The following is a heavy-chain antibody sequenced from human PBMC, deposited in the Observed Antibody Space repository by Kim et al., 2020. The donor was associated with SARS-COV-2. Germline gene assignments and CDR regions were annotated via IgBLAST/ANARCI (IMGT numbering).Heavy chain of an antibody. CDR2: ISSSSSYI. J-gene: IGHJ6*02. Sequence: GGSLRLSCAASGFTFSSYSMNWVRQAPGKGLEWVSSISSSSSYIYYADSVKGRFTISRDNAKNSLYLQMNSLRAEDTAVYYCARALWEQQLVPRYYYYYYGMDVWGQGTMVTVSS. D-gene: IGHD6-13*01. CDR1: GFTFSSYS. CDR3: ARALWEQQLVPRYYYYYYGMDV. V-gene: IGHV3-21*01.